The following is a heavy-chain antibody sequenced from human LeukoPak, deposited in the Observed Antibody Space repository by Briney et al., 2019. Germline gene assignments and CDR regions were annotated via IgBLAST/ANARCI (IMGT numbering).Heavy chain of an antibody. CDR3: ARFRGYDFADS. Sequence: SETLSLTCTVSGGSISSANYYWSWIRQRPGQGLEWLGYIYFRGTTYYNPSLKRQVTISVDTSKNRFSLKLSSVTAADTAVYYCARFRGYDFADSWGQGTLVSVSS. CDR1: GGSISSANYY. V-gene: IGHV4-31*01. J-gene: IGHJ4*02. D-gene: IGHD5-12*01. CDR2: IYFRGTT.